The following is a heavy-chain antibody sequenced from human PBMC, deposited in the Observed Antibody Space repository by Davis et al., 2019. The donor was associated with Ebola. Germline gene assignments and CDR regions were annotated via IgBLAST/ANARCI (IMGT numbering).Heavy chain of an antibody. V-gene: IGHV4-30-4*08. CDR3: ARVSVTYFDY. CDR1: GGPINSGDYY. CDR2: IYYSGST. Sequence: PSETLSLTCTVSGGPINSGDYYWSWIRQAPGKGLEWIGYIYYSGSTYYNPSLKSRVSISVDTSKNQFSLKLSSVTAADTAIYYCARVSVTYFDYWGQGTLVTVSS. J-gene: IGHJ4*02. D-gene: IGHD4-11*01.